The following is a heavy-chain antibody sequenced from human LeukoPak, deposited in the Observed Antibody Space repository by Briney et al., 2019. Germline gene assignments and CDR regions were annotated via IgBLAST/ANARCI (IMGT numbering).Heavy chain of an antibody. Sequence: SETLSLACTVSGGSISSYYWSWIRQPPGKGLEWIGYIYYSGSTNYNPSLKSRVTISVDTSKNQFSLKLRSVTAADTAVYYCARETGAFDIWGQGTMVTVSS. D-gene: IGHD1-1*01. CDR2: IYYSGST. V-gene: IGHV4-59*01. CDR3: ARETGAFDI. J-gene: IGHJ3*02. CDR1: GGSISSYY.